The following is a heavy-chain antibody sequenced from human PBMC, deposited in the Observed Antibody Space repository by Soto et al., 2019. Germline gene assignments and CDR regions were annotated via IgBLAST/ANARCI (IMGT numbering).Heavy chain of an antibody. CDR2: IYYTGKT. D-gene: IGHD2-2*01. CDR1: GDYIHVGGYY. CDR3: GRDLTSNANCIDP. Sequence: QVQLQESGPGLVKPSQTLSLTCSVSGDYIHVGGYYWTWIRQRPGKGLEWMGYIYYTGKTYYNPSLESRLTMSVDRSKIQVALRLTSATAADTAVYFCGRDLTSNANCIDPWGQGTLVTVSS. J-gene: IGHJ5*02. V-gene: IGHV4-30-4*01.